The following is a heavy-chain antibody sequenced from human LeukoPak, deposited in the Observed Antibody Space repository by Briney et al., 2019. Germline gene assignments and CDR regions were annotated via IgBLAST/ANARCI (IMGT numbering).Heavy chain of an antibody. V-gene: IGHV4-34*01. D-gene: IGHD3-22*01. CDR2: INHSGNT. J-gene: IGHJ3*02. CDR3: ARGPYSYDSSGAFDI. CDR1: GGSFSGYY. Sequence: PSETLSLTCAVYGGSFSGYYWSWIRQPPGKGLEWIGEINHSGNTNYNPSLKSRVTISVDTSKNQFSLKLSSVTAADTAVYFCARGPYSYDSSGAFDIWGQGTMVTVSS.